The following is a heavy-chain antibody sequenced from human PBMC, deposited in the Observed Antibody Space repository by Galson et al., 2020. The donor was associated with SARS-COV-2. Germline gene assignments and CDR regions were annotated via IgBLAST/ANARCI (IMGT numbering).Heavy chain of an antibody. Sequence: AGRSLKLSCAASGLTFSSYGMHWVRQAPGTGLEWVAVIWYDGSNKYYADSVKGRFTISRDNSKNTLYLQMNSLRAEDTAVYYCARGGLVATIKSSGMDVWGQGTTVTVSS. CDR3: ARGGLVATIKSSGMDV. CDR2: IWYDGSNK. D-gene: IGHD5-12*01. CDR1: GLTFSSYG. V-gene: IGHV3-33*01. J-gene: IGHJ6*02.